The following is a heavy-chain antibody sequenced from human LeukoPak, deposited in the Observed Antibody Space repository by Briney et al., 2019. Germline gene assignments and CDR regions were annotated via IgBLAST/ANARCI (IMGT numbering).Heavy chain of an antibody. CDR3: ARGGSPFTMVRGVITPHFDY. Sequence: GASVKVSCKASGYTFTSYGISWVRQAPGQGLEWMGWISAYNGNTNYAQKLQGRVTMTTDTSTSTAYMELRSLRSDDTAVYYCARGGSPFTMVRGVITPHFDYWGQGTLVTVSS. D-gene: IGHD3-10*01. V-gene: IGHV1-18*01. CDR2: ISAYNGNT. J-gene: IGHJ4*02. CDR1: GYTFTSYG.